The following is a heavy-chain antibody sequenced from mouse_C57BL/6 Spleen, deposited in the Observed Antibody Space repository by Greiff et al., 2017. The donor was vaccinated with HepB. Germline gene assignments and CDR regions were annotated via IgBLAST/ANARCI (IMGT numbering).Heavy chain of an antibody. Sequence: EVHLVESGGGLVKPGGSLKLSCAASGFTFSSYAMSWVRQTPEKRLEWVATISDGGSYTYYPDNVKGRFTISRDNAKNNLYLQMSHLKSEDTAMYYCAQGDGDYWGQGTTLTVSS. CDR2: ISDGGSYT. J-gene: IGHJ2*01. V-gene: IGHV5-4*01. CDR1: GFTFSSYA. D-gene: IGHD3-3*01. CDR3: AQGDGDY.